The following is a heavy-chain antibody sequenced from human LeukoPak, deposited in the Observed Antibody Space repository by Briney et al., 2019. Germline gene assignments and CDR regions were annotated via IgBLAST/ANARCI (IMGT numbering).Heavy chain of an antibody. D-gene: IGHD3-22*01. CDR3: AKFDSSGYSVAY. J-gene: IGHJ4*02. CDR2: VSGSGGST. CDR1: GFTFSSYG. V-gene: IGHV3-23*01. Sequence: GGSLRLSCAASGFTFSSYGMSWVRQAPGKGLEWVSAVSGSGGSTYYADSVKGRFTISRDNSKNTLCLQMNSLRAEDTAVYYCAKFDSSGYSVAYWGQGTLVTVSS.